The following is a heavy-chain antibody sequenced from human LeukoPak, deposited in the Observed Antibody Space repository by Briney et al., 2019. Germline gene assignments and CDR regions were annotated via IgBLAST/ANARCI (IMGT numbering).Heavy chain of an antibody. J-gene: IGHJ4*02. Sequence: GGSLRLSCAASGFTFSSYSMNWVRQAPGEGLEWVSSISSSSSYIYYADSVKGRFTISRDNAKNSLYLQMNSLRAEDTAVCYCARLGYYDSSGYSKSYFDYWGQGTLVTVSS. V-gene: IGHV3-21*01. D-gene: IGHD3-22*01. CDR1: GFTFSSYS. CDR2: ISSSSSYI. CDR3: ARLGYYDSSGYSKSYFDY.